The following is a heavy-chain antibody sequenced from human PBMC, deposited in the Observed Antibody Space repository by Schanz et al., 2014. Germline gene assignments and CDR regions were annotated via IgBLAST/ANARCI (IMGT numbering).Heavy chain of an antibody. Sequence: VQLVESGGGLVKPGGSLRLSCAASGFTFSAYAMTWVRQIPGKGLEWVSAISASGGTTYYADSVKGRFTISRDNAKNSLFLQMNSLRAEDTAVYYCARAGYDADNWFDPWGQGTLVTVSS. D-gene: IGHD2-2*01. CDR3: ARAGYDADNWFDP. CDR2: ISASGGTT. CDR1: GFTFSAYA. V-gene: IGHV3-23*04. J-gene: IGHJ5*02.